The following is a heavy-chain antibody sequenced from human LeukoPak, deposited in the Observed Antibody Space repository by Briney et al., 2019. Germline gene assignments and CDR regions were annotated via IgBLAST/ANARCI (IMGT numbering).Heavy chain of an antibody. D-gene: IGHD3-9*01. CDR2: IIPILGIA. Sequence: SVKVSCKASGGTFSSYAISWVRQAPGQGLEWMGRIIPILGIANYAQKFQGRVTITADKSTSTAYMELSSLRPEDTAVYYCARELRYFDRVNWFDPWGQGTLVTVSS. CDR1: GGTFSSYA. J-gene: IGHJ5*02. V-gene: IGHV1-69*04. CDR3: ARELRYFDRVNWFDP.